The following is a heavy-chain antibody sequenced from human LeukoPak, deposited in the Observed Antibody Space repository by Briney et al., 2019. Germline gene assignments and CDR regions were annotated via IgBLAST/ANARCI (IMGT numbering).Heavy chain of an antibody. CDR3: ARGYSSTYRIDY. CDR1: GYTFTNYY. CDR2: INPSGNST. Sequence: ASVKVSCKASGYTFTNYYMHWVRQAPGQGLEWMGIINPSGNSTRYERKFQDRVTMTRETSMRTVYMELSSLRSEDTAVYYCARGYSSTYRIDYWGQGTLVTVSS. D-gene: IGHD2/OR15-2a*01. V-gene: IGHV1-46*01. J-gene: IGHJ4*02.